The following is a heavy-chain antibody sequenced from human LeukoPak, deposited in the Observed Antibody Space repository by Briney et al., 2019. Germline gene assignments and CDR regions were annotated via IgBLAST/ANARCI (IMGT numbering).Heavy chain of an antibody. Sequence: GGSLRLSCAASGFTFSSYWMSWVRQAPGKGLEWVANIKQDGSEKYYVDSVKGRFTISRDSAKNSLYLQMNSLRAEDTAVYYCARFEYPASESPFDYWGQGTLVTVSS. CDR3: ARFEYPASESPFDY. J-gene: IGHJ4*02. D-gene: IGHD2-2*01. CDR2: IKQDGSEK. CDR1: GFTFSSYW. V-gene: IGHV3-7*01.